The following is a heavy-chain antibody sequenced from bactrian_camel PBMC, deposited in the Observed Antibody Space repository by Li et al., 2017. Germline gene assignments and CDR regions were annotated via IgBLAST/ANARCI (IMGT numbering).Heavy chain of an antibody. V-gene: IGHV3S53*01. D-gene: IGHD6*01. CDR3: AAGLRGGSWLVGMKFEH. Sequence: VQLVESGGGSVQAGGSLGLSCAASGTTYCRYDMMWYRQAPGKEREFVAMVDSNGRSSYADSVKGRFTISLDNATTTVLLEMNSLKPEDTAMYYCAAGLRGGSWLVGMKFEHWGQGTQVTVS. CDR1: GTTYCRYD. CDR2: VDSNGRS. J-gene: IGHJ4*01.